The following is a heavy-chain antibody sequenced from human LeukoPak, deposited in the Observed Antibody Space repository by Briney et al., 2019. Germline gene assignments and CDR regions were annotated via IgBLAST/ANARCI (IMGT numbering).Heavy chain of an antibody. CDR2: INPSDGST. Sequence: ASVNVSCKASRYTFTRYDIHWMRQAPGQGFEWMGIINPSDGSTGYAQRFQGRVTMTRDTSARTVYMELSSLRSDDTAVYYCARKELSSYPFDFWGQGTLVTVSS. CDR3: ARKELSSYPFDF. CDR1: RYTFTRYD. V-gene: IGHV1-46*01. D-gene: IGHD6-19*01. J-gene: IGHJ4*02.